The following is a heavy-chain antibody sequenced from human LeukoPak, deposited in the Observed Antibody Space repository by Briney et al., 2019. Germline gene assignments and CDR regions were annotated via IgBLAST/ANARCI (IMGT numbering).Heavy chain of an antibody. J-gene: IGHJ2*01. V-gene: IGHV1-18*04. Sequence: ASVKVSCKASGYTFTGYYMHWVRQAPGQGLEWMGWISAYNGNTNYAQKPQGRVTMTTDTSTSTAYMELRSLRSDDTAVYYCARSGGLGWYFDLWGRGTLVTVSS. D-gene: IGHD4-23*01. CDR2: ISAYNGNT. CDR3: ARSGGLGWYFDL. CDR1: GYTFTGYY.